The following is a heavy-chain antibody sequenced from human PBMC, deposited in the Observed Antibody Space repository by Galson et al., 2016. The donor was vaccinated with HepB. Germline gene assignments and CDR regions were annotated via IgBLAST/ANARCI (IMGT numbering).Heavy chain of an antibody. D-gene: IGHD2-15*01. V-gene: IGHV5-10-1*01. CDR2: IDPTDSYT. CDR1: GYRFTSYW. CDR3: AIGHCGGGGCNSGYYYYPMDV. Sequence: QSGAEVKKPGESLRISCKGSGYRFTSYWISWVRQMPGTGLEWMGRIDPTDSYTNYSPSFHCHVTFSVDRSISAAYLQWNDLKASDTAIYYCAIGHCGGGGCNSGYYYYPMDVWGRGTTVIVSS. J-gene: IGHJ6*02.